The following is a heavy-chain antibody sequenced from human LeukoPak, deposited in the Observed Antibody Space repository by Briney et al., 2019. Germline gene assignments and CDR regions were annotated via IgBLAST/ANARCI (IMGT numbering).Heavy chain of an antibody. J-gene: IGHJ4*02. Sequence: ASVKVSCKASGYTFTTYGITWVRQAPGQGLEWMGWVSAYNGNTNYAQKLQGRVTMTTDTSTSTAYMELRSLRSDDTAVYYCARALVDGYKELGYWGQGTLVTVSS. D-gene: IGHD5-24*01. V-gene: IGHV1-18*01. CDR2: VSAYNGNT. CDR3: ARALVDGYKELGY. CDR1: GYTFTTYG.